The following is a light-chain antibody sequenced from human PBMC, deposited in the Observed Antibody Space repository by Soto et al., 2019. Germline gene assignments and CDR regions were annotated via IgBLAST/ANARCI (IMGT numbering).Light chain of an antibody. CDR2: GAS. Sequence: EIVLTQSPCTLSLSPGERATLSCRASQSVSTNLAWYQQKPGQVPSLLIYGASTRASGISARFSGSGSGTEFTLTIGSLLSEDFAVYYCQQYSSSPSFGQGTRLEIK. J-gene: IGKJ5*01. V-gene: IGKV3-15*01. CDR1: QSVSTN. CDR3: QQYSSSPS.